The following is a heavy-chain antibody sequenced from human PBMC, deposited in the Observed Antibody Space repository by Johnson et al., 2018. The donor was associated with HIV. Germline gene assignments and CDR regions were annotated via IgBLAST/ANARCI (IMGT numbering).Heavy chain of an antibody. D-gene: IGHD1-1*01. V-gene: IGHV3-66*03. J-gene: IGHJ3*02. Sequence: VQLVESGGGLIHPGGSLRLSCVASGFSVSDNYMSWVRQAPGEGLEWVSIIYSGGSTYYADAVKGRFTISRDNSKNTLYLQMNSLRAEDTAVYYCARGGNEIDAFDIWGQGTMVTVSS. CDR1: GFSVSDNY. CDR2: IYSGGST. CDR3: ARGGNEIDAFDI.